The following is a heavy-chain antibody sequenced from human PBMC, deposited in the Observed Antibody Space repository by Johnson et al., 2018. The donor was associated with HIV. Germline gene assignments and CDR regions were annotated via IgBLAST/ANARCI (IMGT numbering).Heavy chain of an antibody. CDR2: MSSSGSTI. Sequence: VQLVESGGGLVKPGGSLRLSCEASGFSFSDYYMSWIRQAPGKGLEWISYMSSSGSTIYHAESVKGRFTISRDNAKNSLYLQMNSLRAEDTAVYYCAKVGLGHRKGFDIWGQGTKVTVSS. D-gene: IGHD2-15*01. CDR1: GFSFSDYY. V-gene: IGHV3-11*04. CDR3: AKVGLGHRKGFDI. J-gene: IGHJ3*02.